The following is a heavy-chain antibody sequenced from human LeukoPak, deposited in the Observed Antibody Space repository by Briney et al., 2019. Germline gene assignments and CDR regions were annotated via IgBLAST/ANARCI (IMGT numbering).Heavy chain of an antibody. CDR3: ARDRHKYNYDSGGYPPY. J-gene: IGHJ4*02. D-gene: IGHD3-22*01. CDR1: AFTFSSYS. Sequence: GGSLRLSCAASAFTFSSYSMNWVRQAPGKGLEWVSSISSSGSYIYYADSVKGRFTISRDNAKNSLYLQMNTLRAEDTAVYYCARDRHKYNYDSGGYPPYWGQGTLVTVSS. CDR2: ISSSGSYI. V-gene: IGHV3-21*01.